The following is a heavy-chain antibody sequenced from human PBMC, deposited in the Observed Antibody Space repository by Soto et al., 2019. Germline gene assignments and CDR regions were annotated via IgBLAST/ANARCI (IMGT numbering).Heavy chain of an antibody. V-gene: IGHV1-18*01. Sequence: QDQLLQSGAEVKKPGASVKVSCKASGYPFTSSGISWVRQAPGQGLEWMGRISPNNGNTNYAQRLQGRVTMTTDPSTSTAYMELRSLRSDDTAVYYCARDRGSYALDYWGQGTLVTVSS. J-gene: IGHJ4*02. CDR2: ISPNNGNT. D-gene: IGHD1-26*01. CDR3: ARDRGSYALDY. CDR1: GYPFTSSG.